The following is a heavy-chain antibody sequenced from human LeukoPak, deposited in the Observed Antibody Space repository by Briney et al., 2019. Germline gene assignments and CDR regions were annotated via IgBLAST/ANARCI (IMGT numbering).Heavy chain of an antibody. CDR3: ARKGGYSFDP. CDR1: GGTFSSYA. D-gene: IGHD2-15*01. V-gene: IGHV1-69*13. Sequence: HVASVKVSCKASGGTFSSYAISWVRQAPGQGLEWMGGIIPIFGTANYAQKFQGRVTITADESTSTAYMELSSLRSEDTAVYYCARKGGYSFDPWGQGTLVTVSS. J-gene: IGHJ5*02. CDR2: IIPIFGTA.